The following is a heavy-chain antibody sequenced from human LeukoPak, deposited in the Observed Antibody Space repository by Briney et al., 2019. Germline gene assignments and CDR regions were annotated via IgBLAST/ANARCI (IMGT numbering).Heavy chain of an antibody. CDR3: ASLGTQLERPYYFDY. J-gene: IGHJ4*02. Sequence: GASVKVSCKASGGTFSSYAISWVRQAPGQGLEWMGRIIPILGIANYAQKFQGRVTITADKSTSTAYMELSSLRSEDTAVYYCASLGTQLERPYYFDYWGQGTLVTVSS. V-gene: IGHV1-69*04. CDR2: IIPILGIA. CDR1: GGTFSSYA. D-gene: IGHD1-1*01.